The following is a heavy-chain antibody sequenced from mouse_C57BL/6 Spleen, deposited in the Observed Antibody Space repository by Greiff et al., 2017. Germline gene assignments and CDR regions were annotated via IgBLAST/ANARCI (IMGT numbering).Heavy chain of an antibody. D-gene: IGHD2-5*01. CDR1: GYTFTSYW. J-gene: IGHJ3*01. Sequence: QVQLQQPGAELVRPGSSVKLSCKASGYTFTSYWMHWVKQRPIQGLEWIGNIDPSDSETHYNQKFKDKATLTVDKSSSTAYMQLSSLTSEDSAVYYCARSGYSNPWFAYWGQGTLVTVSA. CDR2: IDPSDSET. V-gene: IGHV1-52*01. CDR3: ARSGYSNPWFAY.